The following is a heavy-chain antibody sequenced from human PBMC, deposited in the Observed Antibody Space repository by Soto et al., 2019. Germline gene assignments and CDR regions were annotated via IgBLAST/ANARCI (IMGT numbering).Heavy chain of an antibody. D-gene: IGHD1-26*01. J-gene: IGHJ6*02. Sequence: SVKVSCKASGGTFSSYAISWVRQAPGQGLEWMGGIIPIFGTANYAQKFQGRVTITADKSTSTAYMELSSLRSEDTAVYYCARATKTPVYYYYGMDVWGQGTTVTVSS. CDR3: ARATKTPVYYYYGMDV. V-gene: IGHV1-69*06. CDR1: GGTFSSYA. CDR2: IIPIFGTA.